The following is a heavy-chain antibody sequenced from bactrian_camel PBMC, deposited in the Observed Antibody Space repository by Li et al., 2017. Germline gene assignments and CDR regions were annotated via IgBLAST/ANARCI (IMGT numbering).Heavy chain of an antibody. J-gene: IGHJ4*01. D-gene: IGHD2*01. CDR1: GHTYSSNC. V-gene: IGHV3S40*01. Sequence: VQLVESGGGSVQPGGSLRLSCGASGHTYSSNCMGWFRQSAGKEREWIASIYRPGGTTYYHTSVKGRFTISQDNAENTVTLQMNSLKVEDTAMYYCAANFGSYCSGPYLARRANFEGQGTQVTVS. CDR2: IYRPGGTT.